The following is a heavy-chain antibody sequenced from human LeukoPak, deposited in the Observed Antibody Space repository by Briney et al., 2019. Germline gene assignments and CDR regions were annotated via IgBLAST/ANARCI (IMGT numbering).Heavy chain of an antibody. V-gene: IGHV4-59*01. J-gene: IGHJ6*03. CDR1: GGSFSGYY. Sequence: SETLSLTCAVYGGSFSGYYWSWIRQPPGKGLEWIGYIYYSGSTNYNPSLKSRVTISVDTSKNQFSLKLSSVTAADTAVYYCAREVPLYSYGRYYYYYYMDVWGKGTTVTVSS. CDR3: AREVPLYSYGRYYYYYYMDV. CDR2: IYYSGST. D-gene: IGHD5-18*01.